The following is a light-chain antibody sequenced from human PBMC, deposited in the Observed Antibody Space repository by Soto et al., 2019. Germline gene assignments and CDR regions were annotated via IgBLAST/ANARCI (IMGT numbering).Light chain of an antibody. CDR2: SSD. CDR3: AAWDDSLNSWV. V-gene: IGLV1-40*01. J-gene: IGLJ3*02. Sequence: QAVVTQPPSVSGAPGQRVTISCTGSSSDIGAGFDVHWYQQLPGKAPKLFIDSSDQRPSGVPDRFSGSKSGTSASLAISGLQSEDEADYYCAAWDDSLNSWVFGGGTQLTVL. CDR1: SSDIGAGFD.